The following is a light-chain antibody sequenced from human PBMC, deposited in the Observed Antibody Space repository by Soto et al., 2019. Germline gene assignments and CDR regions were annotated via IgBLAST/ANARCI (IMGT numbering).Light chain of an antibody. V-gene: IGKV3-20*01. J-gene: IGKJ1*01. CDR1: KSDSSSY. CDR2: GAS. Sequence: EIVLTQSPGTLSLSPGERATLSCRASKSDSSSYLAWYKQKPGQTPRLLIYGASSRATGIPDRFSGSGSGTDFTLTISILEPEDFAVYYCQQYGSSPPTFGQGTKVEIK. CDR3: QQYGSSPPT.